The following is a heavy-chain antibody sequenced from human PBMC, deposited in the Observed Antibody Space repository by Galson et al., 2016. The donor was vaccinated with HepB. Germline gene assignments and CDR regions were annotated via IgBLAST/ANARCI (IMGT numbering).Heavy chain of an antibody. Sequence: SLRLSCAASGFTVSNNYMSWVRQPPGKGLEWVSLIYSGGGTLYADSVKGRFTISRDNSKNTLYLQMNSLRAEDTAVYYCARDVQFRFDYWGQGTLVTVSS. CDR1: GFTVSNNY. J-gene: IGHJ4*02. CDR2: IYSGGGT. D-gene: IGHD4-11*01. V-gene: IGHV3-53*01. CDR3: ARDVQFRFDY.